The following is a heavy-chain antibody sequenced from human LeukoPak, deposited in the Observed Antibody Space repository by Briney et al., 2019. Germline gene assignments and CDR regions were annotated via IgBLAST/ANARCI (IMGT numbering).Heavy chain of an antibody. J-gene: IGHJ4*02. CDR3: ARSTSGLQFDY. CDR2: ISSSSSYI. D-gene: IGHD5-24*01. Sequence: PGVSLRLSCAASGFTFRSYAMYWARQAPGKGLEWVSSISSSSSYIYYADSVKGRFTISRDNAKNSLYLQMNSLRAEDTAVYYCARSTSGLQFDYWGQGTLVTVSS. V-gene: IGHV3-21*01. CDR1: GFTFRSYA.